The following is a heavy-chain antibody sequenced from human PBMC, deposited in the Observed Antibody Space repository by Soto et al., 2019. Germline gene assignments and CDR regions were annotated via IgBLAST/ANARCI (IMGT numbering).Heavy chain of an antibody. CDR2: IYYSGST. D-gene: IGHD1-20*01. CDR1: GGSISSSSYY. CDR3: ASLDNWKTPYYYMDV. Sequence: SETLSLTCTVSGGSISSSSYYWGWIRQPPGEGLEWIGSIYYSGSTYYNPSLKSRVTISVDTSKNQFSLKLSSVTAADTAVYYCASLDNWKTPYYYMDVWGKGTTVTVSS. J-gene: IGHJ6*03. V-gene: IGHV4-39*01.